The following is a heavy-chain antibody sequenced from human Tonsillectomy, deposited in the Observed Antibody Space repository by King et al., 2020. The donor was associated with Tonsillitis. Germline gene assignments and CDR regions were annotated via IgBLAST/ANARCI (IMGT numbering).Heavy chain of an antibody. CDR3: AGHLRLTGCFDP. CDR2: ISGSGAST. J-gene: IGHJ5*02. Sequence: QLVQSGGGLVQPGGSLRLSCAASTFTFNNYAMSWVRQAPGKGLEWVSTISGSGASTHYADSVKGRFIISRDNSKNTLYLQMSGLRVEDTAVYYCAGHLRLTGCFDPWGQGTLVTVSS. V-gene: IGHV3-23*04. D-gene: IGHD5/OR15-5a*01. CDR1: TFTFNNYA.